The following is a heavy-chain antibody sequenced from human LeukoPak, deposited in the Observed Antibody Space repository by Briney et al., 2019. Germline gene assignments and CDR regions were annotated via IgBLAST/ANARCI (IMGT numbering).Heavy chain of an antibody. CDR2: IQNSAIYRAKI. Sequence: SETLSLTCAVSGGSISSFYWTWIRQPPGKGLEWVGYIQNSAIYRAKIKSSPSLQSRVSLSIDTSKNQVSLTVNSVTAADTAVYYCARPTSTFYYSMDVWGPGTAVTVSS. V-gene: IGHV4-59*08. CDR1: GGSISSFY. CDR3: ARPTSTFYYSMDV. J-gene: IGHJ6*02. D-gene: IGHD2/OR15-2a*01.